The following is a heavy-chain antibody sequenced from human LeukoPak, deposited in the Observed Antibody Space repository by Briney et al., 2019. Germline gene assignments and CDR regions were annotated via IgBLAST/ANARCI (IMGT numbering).Heavy chain of an antibody. CDR3: ARAGELWSSSWYGDYYYGMDV. Sequence: SETLSLTCTVSGGSISSYYWSWIRQPPGKGLEWIGYIYYSGSTNYNPSLKSRVTISVDTSKNQFSPKLSSVTAADTAVCYCARAGELWSSSWYGDYYYGMDVWGQGTTVTVSS. D-gene: IGHD6-13*01. CDR2: IYYSGST. V-gene: IGHV4-59*01. J-gene: IGHJ6*02. CDR1: GGSISSYY.